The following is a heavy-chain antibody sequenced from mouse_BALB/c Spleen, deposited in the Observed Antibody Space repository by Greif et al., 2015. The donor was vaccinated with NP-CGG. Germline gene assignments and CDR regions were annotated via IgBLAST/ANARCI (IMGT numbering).Heavy chain of an antibody. CDR1: GFTFSSFG. D-gene: IGHD1-1*01. CDR3: ARYYPHAMDY. V-gene: IGHV5-17*02. Sequence: EVQRVESGGGLVQPGGSRKLSCAASGFTFSSFGMHWVRQAPEKGLEWVAYISSGSSTIYYADTVKGRFTISRDNPKNTLFLQMTSLRSEDTAMYYCARYYPHAMDYWGQGTSVTVSS. CDR2: ISSGSSTI. J-gene: IGHJ4*01.